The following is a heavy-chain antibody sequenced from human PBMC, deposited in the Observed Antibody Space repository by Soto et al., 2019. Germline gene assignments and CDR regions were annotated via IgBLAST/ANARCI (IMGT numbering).Heavy chain of an antibody. CDR1: GFTFDDYT. V-gene: IGHV3-43*01. D-gene: IGHD2-2*01. CDR3: AKASGYCSSTSCYGTYYYYGMDV. Sequence: PGGSLRLSCAASGFTFDDYTMHWVRQAPGKGLEWVSLISWDGGSTYYADSVKGRFTISRDNSKNSLYLQMNSLRTEDTALYYCAKASGYCSSTSCYGTYYYYGMDVWGQGTTVTVSS. J-gene: IGHJ6*02. CDR2: ISWDGGST.